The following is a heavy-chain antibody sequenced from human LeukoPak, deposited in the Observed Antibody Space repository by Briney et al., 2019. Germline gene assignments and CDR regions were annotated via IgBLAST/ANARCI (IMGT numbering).Heavy chain of an antibody. Sequence: SETLSLTCTVSGGAISSSSYYWGWIRQPPGKWLGWMGSIYYSGSTYYNPSLKSRVTISVDPSKNPFSLKLSSVPAADPAVYYCARHVAPWIQLWSSGDYWGQGTLVTVSS. CDR3: ARHVAPWIQLWSSGDY. D-gene: IGHD5-18*01. CDR1: GGAISSSSYY. V-gene: IGHV4-39*01. CDR2: IYYSGST. J-gene: IGHJ4*02.